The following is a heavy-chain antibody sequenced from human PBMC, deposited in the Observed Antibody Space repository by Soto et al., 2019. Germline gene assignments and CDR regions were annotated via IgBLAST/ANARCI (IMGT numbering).Heavy chain of an antibody. D-gene: IGHD2-2*01. CDR2: INPGNGDP. CDR1: GYSFAKCG. J-gene: IGHJ6*02. V-gene: IGHV1-3*01. CDR3: ARTDCSSTSCYNYYYYGMDV. Sequence: GASVEASCKTSGYSFAKCGLQWVRQAPGQRLEWMGWINPGNGDPKYSQKFQGRVTITRDTSATTAYMELSSLRSEDSAVFYCARTDCSSTSCYNYYYYGMDVRGQGTTVTVSS.